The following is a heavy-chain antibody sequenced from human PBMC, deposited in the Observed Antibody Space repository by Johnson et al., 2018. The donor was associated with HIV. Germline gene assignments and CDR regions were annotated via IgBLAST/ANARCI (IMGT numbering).Heavy chain of an antibody. CDR2: ISYDGSNK. J-gene: IGHJ3*02. CDR1: GFTFSSYA. V-gene: IGHV3-30*03. CDR3: ARDVIKVIAARDDAFDI. Sequence: RLSCAASGFTFSSYAMHWVRQAPGKGLEWVAVISYDGSNKYYADSVKGRFTISRDNSKNTLYLQMNSLRAEDTAVYYCARDVIKVIAARDDAFDIWGQGTMVTVSS. D-gene: IGHD6-6*01.